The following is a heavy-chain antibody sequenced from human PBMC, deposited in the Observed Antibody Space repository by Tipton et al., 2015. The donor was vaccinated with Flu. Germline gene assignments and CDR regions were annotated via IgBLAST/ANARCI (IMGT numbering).Heavy chain of an antibody. CDR2: IYVAGDT. CDR1: GGSFSGYY. D-gene: IGHD3-22*01. Sequence: TLSLTCAVYGGSFSGYYWSWIRQPAGKGLEWIGRIYVAGDTKYNPSLKSRVTISLDTSKNQFSLRLNSVTAADTAVYYCARERLGEYNSSGYTDSWGQGGLVTVSS. J-gene: IGHJ4*02. V-gene: IGHV4-4*07. CDR3: ARERLGEYNSSGYTDS.